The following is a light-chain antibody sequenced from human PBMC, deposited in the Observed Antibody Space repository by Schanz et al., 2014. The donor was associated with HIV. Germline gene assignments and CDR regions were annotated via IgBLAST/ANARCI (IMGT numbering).Light chain of an antibody. J-gene: IGKJ4*01. Sequence: EIVLTQSPGTLSLSPGERATLSCRASHPVSSDLAWYQQKPGQAPRLLIYDASNRTTGIPARFSGSGSGTGFTLTNSSLEPEDVALYYCQQRRYQGLTFGGGTKVESK. CDR3: QQRRYQGLT. CDR2: DAS. V-gene: IGKV3-11*01. CDR1: HPVSSD.